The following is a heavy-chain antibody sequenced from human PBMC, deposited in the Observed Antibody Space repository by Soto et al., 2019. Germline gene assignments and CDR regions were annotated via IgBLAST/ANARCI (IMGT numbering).Heavy chain of an antibody. V-gene: IGHV3-30*03. CDR1: GFTFSIYG. CDR2: IAHDGNNK. CDR3: GRPPADKEWDGRLRVPLDD. D-gene: IGHD1-26*01. Sequence: QVQLVESGGGVVQPGRSLGLSCATSGFTFSIYGMHWVRQAPGKGLEWVAVIAHDGNNKYYGDSVKGRFTISRDNSKNTLYLQMNSLRADGTAVYYCGRPPADKEWDGRLRVPLDDWGQGTRVTVSS. J-gene: IGHJ4*02.